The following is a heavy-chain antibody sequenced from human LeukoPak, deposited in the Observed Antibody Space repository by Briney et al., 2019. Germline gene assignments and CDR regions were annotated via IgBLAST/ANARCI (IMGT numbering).Heavy chain of an antibody. J-gene: IGHJ5*02. Sequence: ASVKVSCKASGYTFTGYYIHWVRQAPGQGLEWMGWINPNTGGTKYVQKFQGRVTMTRDTSISTTYMELSRLRSDGTAVYYCARDNWVVSYNWFDPWGQGTLVTVSS. CDR3: ARDNWVVSYNWFDP. CDR2: INPNTGGT. D-gene: IGHD2-15*01. CDR1: GYTFTGYY. V-gene: IGHV1-2*02.